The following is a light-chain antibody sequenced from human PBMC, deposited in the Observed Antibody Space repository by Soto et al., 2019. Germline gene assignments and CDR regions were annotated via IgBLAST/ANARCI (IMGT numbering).Light chain of an antibody. Sequence: VLTQSPGTLSLSPGEYATVSYKPSQTVSSAYLAWYQQKPAQAPRLLIYGASTRVPIVPDRFSGSGSGTDFNLAISRLEPEDFALYYCQHYNTSPGFAFGPGTRV. CDR1: QTVSSAY. CDR2: GAS. J-gene: IGKJ3*01. V-gene: IGKV3-20*01. CDR3: QHYNTSPGFA.